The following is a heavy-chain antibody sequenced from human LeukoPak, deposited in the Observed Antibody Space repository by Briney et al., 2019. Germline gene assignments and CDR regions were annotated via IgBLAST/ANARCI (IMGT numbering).Heavy chain of an antibody. J-gene: IGHJ4*02. CDR2: INHIGST. Sequence: SETLSLTCAVYGGAFSGYYWSWIRKPPGKGLEWIGEINHIGSTNYNPSLKSRVTISVDTSKNPFSLKLSSVTAADPAVYYCARVGRYSDAKPFDYWGQGTLVTVSS. V-gene: IGHV4-34*01. CDR1: GGAFSGYY. D-gene: IGHD5-18*01. CDR3: ARVGRYSDAKPFDY.